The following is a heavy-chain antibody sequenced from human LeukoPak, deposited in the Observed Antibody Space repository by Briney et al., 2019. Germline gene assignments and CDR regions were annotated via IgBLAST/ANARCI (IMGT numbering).Heavy chain of an antibody. CDR2: ISAYNGNT. CDR1: GYTFTSYG. J-gene: IGHJ4*02. V-gene: IGHV1-18*01. Sequence: GASVKVSCKASGYTFTSYGISWVRQAPGQGLEWMGWISAYNGNTNYAQKLQGRVTMTTDTSTSPAYMELRSLRSDDTAVYYCARDAGSRYFDWLFHAENYFYYWGQGTLVTVSS. CDR3: ARDAGSRYFDWLFHAENYFYY. D-gene: IGHD3-9*01.